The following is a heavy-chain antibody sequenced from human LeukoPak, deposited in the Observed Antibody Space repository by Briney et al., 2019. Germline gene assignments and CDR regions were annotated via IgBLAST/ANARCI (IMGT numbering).Heavy chain of an antibody. J-gene: IGHJ4*02. V-gene: IGHV3-9*01. Sequence: PGRSLRLSCAASGFTFDDYAMHWVRQAPGKGLEWVSGISWNSGYIGYADSVKGRFTISRDNAKNSLYLQMNSLRAEDTALYYCAKTPAGYSSGWYQYYFDYWGQGTLVTVSS. D-gene: IGHD6-19*01. CDR1: GFTFDDYA. CDR3: AKTPAGYSSGWYQYYFDY. CDR2: ISWNSGYI.